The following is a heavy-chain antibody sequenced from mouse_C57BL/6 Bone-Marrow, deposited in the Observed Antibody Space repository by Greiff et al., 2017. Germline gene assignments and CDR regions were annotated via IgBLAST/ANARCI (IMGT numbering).Heavy chain of an antibody. V-gene: IGHV1-82*01. Sequence: QVQLQQSGPELVKPGASVKISCKASGYAFSSSWMNWVKQRPGKGLEWIGRIYPGDGDTNYNGKFKGKATLTADKSSSTAYMQLSSLTSEDSAVYFCARIRQLRLRTNYFDYWGQGTTLTVSS. CDR2: IYPGDGDT. CDR3: ARIRQLRLRTNYFDY. CDR1: GYAFSSSW. D-gene: IGHD3-2*02. J-gene: IGHJ2*01.